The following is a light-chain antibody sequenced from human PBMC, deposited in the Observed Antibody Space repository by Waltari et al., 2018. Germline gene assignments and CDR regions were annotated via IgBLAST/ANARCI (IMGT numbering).Light chain of an antibody. J-gene: IGKJ1*01. CDR2: DAS. V-gene: IGKV3-11*01. Sequence: EIVLTQSPATLSLSPGERATLSCRASQSVNSYLAWYQQKPGQAPRLLIYDASNRATGIPARFSGSGSGTDFTLTISSLEAGDSAVYYCQHSSNWPWTCGQGTKVEIK. CDR1: QSVNSY. CDR3: QHSSNWPWT.